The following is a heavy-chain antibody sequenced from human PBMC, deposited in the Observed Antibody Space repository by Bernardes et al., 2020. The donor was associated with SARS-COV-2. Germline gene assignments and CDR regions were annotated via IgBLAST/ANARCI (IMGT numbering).Heavy chain of an antibody. J-gene: IGHJ3*02. D-gene: IGHD2-15*01. CDR1: GFTFSSYW. Sequence: GGSLRLSCAASGFTFSSYWMHWVRQAPGKGLVWVSRINSDGSSTSYADSVKGRFTISRDNAKNTLYLQMNSLRAEDTAVYYCAIGYCSGGSCSTDAFDILGQGTMVTVSS. CDR3: AIGYCSGGSCSTDAFDI. V-gene: IGHV3-74*01. CDR2: INSDGSST.